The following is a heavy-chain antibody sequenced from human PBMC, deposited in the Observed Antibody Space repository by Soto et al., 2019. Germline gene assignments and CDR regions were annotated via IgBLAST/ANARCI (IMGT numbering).Heavy chain of an antibody. V-gene: IGHV1-69*12. D-gene: IGHD2-15*01. CDR2: IIPVFGTA. CDR3: ARGAATKLGVTNYYGMDV. J-gene: IGHJ6*02. Sequence: QVQLVQSGAEVKKPGSSVKVSCKASGGSLTNYGVSWVRQAPGQGLEWMGGIIPVFGTANYAQKFQGRVTIAADESKSTGFMDVRSLRSEATAVYYWARGAATKLGVTNYYGMDVWGQGTTVTVSS. CDR1: GGSLTNYG.